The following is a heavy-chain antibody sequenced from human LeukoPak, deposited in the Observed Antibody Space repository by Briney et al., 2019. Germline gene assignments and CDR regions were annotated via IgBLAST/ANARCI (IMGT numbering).Heavy chain of an antibody. Sequence: QPGGSLRLSCGASGFTFISYAMSWVRQAPGKGLKWVSTISAGGGDTYYADSVKGRFTISRDNSKSTLYLQMNSLRAEDKAVYYCAKGKFGTTVVTAFDYWGQGTLVTVSS. D-gene: IGHD4-23*01. CDR1: GFTFISYA. CDR2: ISAGGGDT. V-gene: IGHV3-23*01. CDR3: AKGKFGTTVVTAFDY. J-gene: IGHJ4*02.